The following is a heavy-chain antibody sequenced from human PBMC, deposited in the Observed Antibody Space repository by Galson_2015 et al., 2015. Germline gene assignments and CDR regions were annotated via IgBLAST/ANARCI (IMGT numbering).Heavy chain of an antibody. D-gene: IGHD1-14*01. CDR1: GFTFSTYA. J-gene: IGHJ4*02. Sequence: SLRLSCAASGFTFSTYAMSWVRQAPGKGLEWVSSISSSGATTYYADSVRGRFTIVRGNSKNTLFLQMNSLRPEDTAVYYCAKREVAPRYFDSWGQGTLVTVSS. CDR2: ISSSGATT. V-gene: IGHV3-23*01. CDR3: AKREVAPRYFDS.